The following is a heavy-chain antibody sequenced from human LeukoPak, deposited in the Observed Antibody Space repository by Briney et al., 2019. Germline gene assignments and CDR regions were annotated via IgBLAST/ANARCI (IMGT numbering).Heavy chain of an antibody. CDR3: TTDRGLTMIRGVLVD. Sequence: GGSLRLSCAASGFTFTNAWMTWVRQASGKGLEWVGRIKSKGDGETTDYAEPVKGRFSMSRDDSEATMYLQMYGLEAEDTAVYYCTTDRGLTMIRGVLVDWGLGALVTVSS. CDR2: IKSKGDGETT. D-gene: IGHD3-10*01. CDR1: GFTFTNAW. J-gene: IGHJ4*02. V-gene: IGHV3-15*01.